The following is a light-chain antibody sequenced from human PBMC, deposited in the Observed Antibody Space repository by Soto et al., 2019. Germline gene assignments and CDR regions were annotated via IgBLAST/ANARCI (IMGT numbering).Light chain of an antibody. CDR3: QQTYNMPRT. CDR2: AAS. V-gene: IGKV1-39*01. CDR1: QSISRH. Sequence: DIQMTQSPSSLSASLGDRVTITCRASQSISRHLNWYQQKPGKAPRLLIYAASSLQSGVPARFSGSGSGTDFILTINSLQPEDSATYYCQQTYNMPRTFGPGTKVD. J-gene: IGKJ3*01.